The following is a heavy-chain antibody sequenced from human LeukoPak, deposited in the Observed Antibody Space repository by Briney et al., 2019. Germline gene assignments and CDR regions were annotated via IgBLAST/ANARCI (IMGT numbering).Heavy chain of an antibody. CDR1: GGSISSSSYY. J-gene: IGHJ6*03. CDR2: IYYSGST. V-gene: IGHV4-39*01. Sequence: SETLSLTCTVSGGSISSSSYYWGWIRQPPGKGLEWIGSIYYSGSTYYNPSLKSRVTISVDTSKNQFSLKLSSVTAADTAVYYCAAQSPARGYYYYMDVWGKGTTVTVSS. CDR3: AAQSPARGYYYYMDV.